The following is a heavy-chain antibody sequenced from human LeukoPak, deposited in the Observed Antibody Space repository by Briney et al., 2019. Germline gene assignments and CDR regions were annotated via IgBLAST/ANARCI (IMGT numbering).Heavy chain of an antibody. CDR3: ARVAIRYSYGYWFDP. Sequence: PSETLSLTCTVSGGSISSYYWSWIRQPPGKGLEWIGYIYYSGSTNYNPSLKSRVTISVDTSKNQFSLKLSSVTAADTAVYYCARVAIRYSYGYWFDPGAREPWSPSPQ. D-gene: IGHD5-18*01. J-gene: IGHJ5*02. CDR2: IYYSGST. CDR1: GGSISSYY. V-gene: IGHV4-59*01.